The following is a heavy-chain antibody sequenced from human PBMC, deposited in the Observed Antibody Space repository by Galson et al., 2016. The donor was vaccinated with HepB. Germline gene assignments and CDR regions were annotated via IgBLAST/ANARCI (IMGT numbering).Heavy chain of an antibody. Sequence: SLRLSCAVSGFSFSNSWMTWVRQTPEKGLEWVADINADGSWRAYMDSVKGRFTISRDNVNNLLYLQMNNLRAEDTAMYYCSRDRHRLSQNTVIGLWGQGTLVTVSS. CDR3: SRDRHRLSQNTVIGL. V-gene: IGHV3-7*03. J-gene: IGHJ4*02. CDR1: GFSFSNSW. D-gene: IGHD2/OR15-2a*01. CDR2: INADGSWR.